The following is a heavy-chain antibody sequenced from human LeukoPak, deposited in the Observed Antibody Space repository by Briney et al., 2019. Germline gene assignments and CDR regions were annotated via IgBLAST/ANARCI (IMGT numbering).Heavy chain of an antibody. CDR1: GYTFTDYY. CDR3: ARVDYGDYDWFDP. V-gene: IGHV1-2*02. J-gene: IGHJ5*02. D-gene: IGHD4-17*01. CDR2: INPNSGGT. Sequence: ASVKVSCKASGYTFTDYYMHWVRQAPGQGLEWMGWINPNSGGTNYAQKFQGRVTMTRDTSISTAYMELYRLSSDDAAVYYCARVDYGDYDWFDPWGQGTLVTVSS.